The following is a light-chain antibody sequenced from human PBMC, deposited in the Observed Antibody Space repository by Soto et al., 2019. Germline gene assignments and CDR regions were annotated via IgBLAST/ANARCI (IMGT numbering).Light chain of an antibody. CDR3: QHYNKWPPWLT. Sequence: EIAMTQSPATLSVSPGERATLSCRASQSINSALAWYQQKPGQTPRLLIYGASTRATDIPTRFSGSGSGTEFTLTISSLQSEDFAVYYCQHYNKWPPWLTFGGGTKVEIK. CDR2: GAS. CDR1: QSINSA. V-gene: IGKV3-15*01. J-gene: IGKJ4*01.